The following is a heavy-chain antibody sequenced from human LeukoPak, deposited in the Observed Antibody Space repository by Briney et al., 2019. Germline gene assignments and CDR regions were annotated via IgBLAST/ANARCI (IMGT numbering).Heavy chain of an antibody. Sequence: GGPLRLSCAASGFTFSSYAMIWGRQAPGKGLEWVAAISCSGGSTYYADSVKGRFTISRDNAKNTLYLQMHSLRAEDTAVYYCARGAMVRTHLFVYWGQGTLVTVSS. CDR3: ARGAMVRTHLFVY. CDR2: ISCSGGST. V-gene: IGHV3-23*01. D-gene: IGHD3-10*01. CDR1: GFTFSSYA. J-gene: IGHJ4*02.